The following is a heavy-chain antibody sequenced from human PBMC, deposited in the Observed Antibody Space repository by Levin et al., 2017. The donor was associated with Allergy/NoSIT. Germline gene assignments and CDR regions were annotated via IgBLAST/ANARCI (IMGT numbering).Heavy chain of an antibody. CDR1: GGSISSYY. Sequence: SETLSLTCTVSGGSISSYYWSWIRQPPGKGLEWIGYIYYSGSTNYNPSLKSRVTISVDTSKNQFSLKLSSVTAADTAVYYCARDAYYYGSGSQPDWGQGTLVTVSS. CDR2: IYYSGST. D-gene: IGHD3-10*01. CDR3: ARDAYYYGSGSQPD. J-gene: IGHJ4*02. V-gene: IGHV4-59*12.